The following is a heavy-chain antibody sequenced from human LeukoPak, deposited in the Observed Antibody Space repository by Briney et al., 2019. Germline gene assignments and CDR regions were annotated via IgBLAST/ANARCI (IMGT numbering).Heavy chain of an antibody. CDR2: ISWNSGSI. D-gene: IGHD1/OR15-1a*01. V-gene: IGHV3-9*01. CDR3: AKGTKPVMTIPDY. CDR1: GFTFDDYA. Sequence: GGSLRLSCAASGFTFDDYAMHWVRQAPGKGLEWVSGISWNSGSIGYADSVKGRFTISRDNAKNSLFLQMNSLRAEDTAMYYCAKGTKPVMTIPDYWGQGILVTVSS. J-gene: IGHJ4*02.